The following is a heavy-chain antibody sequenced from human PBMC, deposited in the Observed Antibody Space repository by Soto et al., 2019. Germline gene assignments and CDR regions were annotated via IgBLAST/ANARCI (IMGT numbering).Heavy chain of an antibody. CDR2: ISGSGDST. Sequence: PGGSLRLSCAASGFTFYSYAMTWVRQAPGKGLEWVSAISGSGDSTYYADSVKGRFTISRDNSKNTLYLQMNSLRAEDTAVYYCAKDKAAYYYASGSPPYFDKWGQGALVTVSS. CDR3: AKDKAAYYYASGSPPYFDK. D-gene: IGHD3-10*01. J-gene: IGHJ4*02. CDR1: GFTFYSYA. V-gene: IGHV3-23*01.